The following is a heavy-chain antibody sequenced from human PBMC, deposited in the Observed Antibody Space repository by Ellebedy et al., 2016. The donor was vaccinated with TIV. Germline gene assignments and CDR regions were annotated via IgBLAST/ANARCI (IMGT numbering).Heavy chain of an antibody. V-gene: IGHV3-48*01. CDR2: ISSDSRSI. CDR1: GFTFSSYN. J-gene: IGHJ6*02. CDR3: AKVLSMVTSYYYGLDV. D-gene: IGHD4/OR15-4a*01. Sequence: GESLKISCAASGFTFSSYNMNWVRQAPGKGLEWVSYISSDSRSIYYADSVKGRFTISRDNSKNTLYLQLNSLRAEDTAVYYCAKVLSMVTSYYYGLDVWGQGTTVTVSS.